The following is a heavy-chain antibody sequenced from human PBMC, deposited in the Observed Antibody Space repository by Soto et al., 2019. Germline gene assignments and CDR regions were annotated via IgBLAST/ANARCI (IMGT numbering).Heavy chain of an antibody. Sequence: QVQLQESGPGLVKPSQNLSLTCTVSGGSISIGGYYWSWIRKHPGKGLEWFEYIYYSGSAYYNPSRNSRGTISVDPSKYLFCLKLRSEAAADTAWYYCTRSCGGYVSYWGHGPPVTVFS. D-gene: IGHD2-21*01. V-gene: IGHV4-31*03. CDR1: GGSISIGGYY. CDR2: IYYSGSA. CDR3: TRSCGGYVSY. J-gene: IGHJ4*01.